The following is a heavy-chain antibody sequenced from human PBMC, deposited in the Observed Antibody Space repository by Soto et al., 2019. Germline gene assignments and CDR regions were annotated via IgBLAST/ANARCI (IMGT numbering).Heavy chain of an antibody. D-gene: IGHD2-15*01. CDR2: ISSGSDYL. Sequence: EVHLVESGGGLVKPGGSLRLSCAAFGFNFNSYAMHWVRQSPGKGLEWVAFISSGSDYLYYADSVKGRFTVSRDNAKSSLYLQMNSLTDDDTALYYCASEFCSGGSCYSRIFDYWGQGSLVTVSS. J-gene: IGHJ4*02. CDR1: GFNFNSYA. V-gene: IGHV3-21*04. CDR3: ASEFCSGGSCYSRIFDY.